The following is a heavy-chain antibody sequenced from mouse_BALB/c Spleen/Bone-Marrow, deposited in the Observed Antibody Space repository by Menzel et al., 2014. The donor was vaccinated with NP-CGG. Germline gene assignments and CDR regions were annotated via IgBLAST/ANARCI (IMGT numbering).Heavy chain of an antibody. J-gene: IGHJ2*01. V-gene: IGHV1-15*01. CDR1: GFTFTDYE. CDR2: IHPGGGGT. Sequence: VQRVESGAELVRPGASVKLSCKALGFTFTDYEMHWVKQTPVHGLEWIGTIHPGGGGTAYNQKFKGKATLTADKSSSTAHMELSGLTSEDSAVYYCTREKVGDFDYWGQGTTLTVSS. CDR3: TREKVGDFDY.